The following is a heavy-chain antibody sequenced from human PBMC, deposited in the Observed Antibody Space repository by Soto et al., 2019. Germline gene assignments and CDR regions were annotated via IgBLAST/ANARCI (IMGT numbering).Heavy chain of an antibody. CDR1: GFTFSGYA. V-gene: IGHV3-23*01. J-gene: IGHJ6*02. CDR3: AKAWYYDSSGYSSEIYYYYGMDV. D-gene: IGHD3-22*01. Sequence: PGGSLRLSCAASGFTFSGYAMSWVRQAPGKGLEWVSAISGSGGSTYYADSVKGRFTISRDNSKNTLYLQMNSLRAEDTAIYYCAKAWYYDSSGYSSEIYYYYGMDVWGQGTTVTVSS. CDR2: ISGSGGST.